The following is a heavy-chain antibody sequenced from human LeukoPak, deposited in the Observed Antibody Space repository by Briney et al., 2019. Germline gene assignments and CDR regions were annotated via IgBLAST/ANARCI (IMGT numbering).Heavy chain of an antibody. CDR1: GFTFSDYT. Sequence: PGGSLRLSCAASGFTFSDYTMNWVRQAPGKRLEWISYISIGSDTIYYAGSVEGRFTISRDNARNSLYLQMNSLRAEDTAVYYCARGPPLFDPWGQGTLVTVSS. J-gene: IGHJ5*02. CDR3: ARGPPLFDP. CDR2: ISIGSDTI. V-gene: IGHV3-48*01.